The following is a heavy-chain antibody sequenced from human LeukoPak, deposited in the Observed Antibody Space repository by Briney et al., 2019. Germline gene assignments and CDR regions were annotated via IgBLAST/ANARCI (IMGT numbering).Heavy chain of an antibody. CDR3: GFGPESSYYYYYMDV. J-gene: IGHJ6*03. CDR2: IIPIFGTA. V-gene: IGHV1-69*05. CDR1: GGTFSSYA. Sequence: GASVKVSCKASGGTFSSYAISWVRQAPGQGLEWMGGIIPIFGTANYAQKFQGRVTITTDESTSTAYMELSSLRSEDTAVYYCGFGPESSYYYYYMDVWAKGPRSPSP. D-gene: IGHD3-22*01.